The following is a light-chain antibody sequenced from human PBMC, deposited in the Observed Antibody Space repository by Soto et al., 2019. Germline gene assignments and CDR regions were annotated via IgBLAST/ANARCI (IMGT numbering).Light chain of an antibody. CDR2: VEGSGTF. CDR1: SGHSSNI. J-gene: IGLJ3*02. Sequence: QLVLTQSSSVSASLVSSVKLTCTLSSGHSSNIIAWHQQQPGKAPRYLMKVEGSGTFNKGRGVPDRFSGDRSGADRYLTISDLQFEDEADYFCETWDSNTWVFGGGTQVTVL. CDR3: ETWDSNTWV. V-gene: IGLV4-60*02.